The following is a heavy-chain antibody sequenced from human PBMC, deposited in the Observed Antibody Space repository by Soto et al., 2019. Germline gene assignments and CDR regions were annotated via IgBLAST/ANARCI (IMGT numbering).Heavy chain of an antibody. CDR3: VKDQMYGVDYNYYYYGMDV. J-gene: IGHJ6*02. CDR2: ISGNGGST. Sequence: GGSLRLSCSASGFTFSSYAMHWVRQAPGKGLEYVSGISGNGGSTYYADSVKGRFAISRDNSKNTLYLQMSSLRGEDTAVYYCVKDQMYGVDYNYYYYGMDVWGQGTTVTVS. CDR1: GFTFSSYA. D-gene: IGHD4-17*01. V-gene: IGHV3-64D*08.